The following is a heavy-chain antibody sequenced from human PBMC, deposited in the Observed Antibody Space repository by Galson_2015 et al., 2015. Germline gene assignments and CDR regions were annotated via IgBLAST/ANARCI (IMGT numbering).Heavy chain of an antibody. CDR1: GFTFRKYA. V-gene: IGHV3-23*01. J-gene: IGHJ4*02. CDR3: AKDCSGCFCYSGFDF. D-gene: IGHD2-15*01. CDR2: IGGSSDGT. Sequence: SLRLSCAASGFTFRKYAMSWVRQAPGKGLEWVSTIGGSSDGTYYADSVKGRFTISRDNAKNTLYLQMNSLRAEDTAVYYCAKDCSGCFCYSGFDFWGQGTMVTVSS.